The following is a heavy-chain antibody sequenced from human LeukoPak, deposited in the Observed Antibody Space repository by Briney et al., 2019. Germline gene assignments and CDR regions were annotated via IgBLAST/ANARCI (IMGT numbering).Heavy chain of an antibody. Sequence: GGSLRLSCAASGFTFSSYAMSWVRQAPGKGLVWVSRINSDGSSTSYADSVKGRFTISRDNAKNTLYLQMNSLRAEDTAVYYCAREPLRGSSSFDPWGQGTLVTVSS. CDR1: GFTFSSYA. J-gene: IGHJ5*02. CDR3: AREPLRGSSSFDP. D-gene: IGHD1-26*01. CDR2: INSDGSST. V-gene: IGHV3-74*01.